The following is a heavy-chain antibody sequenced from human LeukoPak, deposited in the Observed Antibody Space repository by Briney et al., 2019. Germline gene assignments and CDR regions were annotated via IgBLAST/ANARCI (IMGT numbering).Heavy chain of an antibody. Sequence: PGRSLRLSCAASGFTFSVYGMHWVRQAPGKGLEWVAVISYDGSNKYYADSVKGRFTISRDNSKNTLYLQMNSLRAEDTAVYYCAKDKYSSGLLIYYFDYWGQGTLVTVSS. CDR3: AKDKYSSGLLIYYFDY. V-gene: IGHV3-30*18. D-gene: IGHD6-19*01. CDR2: ISYDGSNK. J-gene: IGHJ4*02. CDR1: GFTFSVYG.